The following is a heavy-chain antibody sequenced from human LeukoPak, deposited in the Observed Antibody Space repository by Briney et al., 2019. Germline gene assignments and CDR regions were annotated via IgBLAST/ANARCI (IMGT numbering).Heavy chain of an antibody. V-gene: IGHV3-11*01. Sequence: GGSLRLSCAASGFTFSDYYMSWIRKAPGKGLEGLSYISSSGSNIYYADSVKGRFTISRDNPKHPLYLQMNRLRAENPAAYYCARKSIVVLSPSDCWGQGTLVTVSS. CDR3: ARKSIVVLSPSDC. CDR1: GFTFSDYY. CDR2: ISSSGSNI. D-gene: IGHD3-22*01. J-gene: IGHJ4*02.